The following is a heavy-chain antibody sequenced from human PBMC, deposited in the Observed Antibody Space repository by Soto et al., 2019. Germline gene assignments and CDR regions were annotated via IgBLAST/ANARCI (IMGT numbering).Heavy chain of an antibody. CDR3: ESPLSYYYDSSGYFPYGMDV. CDR1: GYTSTSYA. Sequence: ASVKVSCKASGYTSTSYAMNWVRQAPGQGLEWMGWINTNTGNPTYAQGFTGRFVFSLDTSVSTAYLQICSLKAEDTAVYYCESPLSYYYDSSGYFPYGMDVWGQGTTVTVSS. CDR2: INTNTGNP. D-gene: IGHD3-22*01. V-gene: IGHV7-4-1*01. J-gene: IGHJ6*02.